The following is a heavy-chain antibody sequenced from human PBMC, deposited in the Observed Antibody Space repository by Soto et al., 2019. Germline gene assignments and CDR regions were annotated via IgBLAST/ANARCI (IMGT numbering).Heavy chain of an antibody. CDR3: ARSAISPFGGLIGPFDY. V-gene: IGHV1-3*01. D-gene: IGHD3-16*02. Sequence: ASVKVSCKASGYTFTGYAMHWVRQAPGQRLEWMAWINAGNGNTKYSQRLQGRVTITRDTSASTVYMELSSLRSEDTAVYYCARSAISPFGGLIGPFDYWGQGNLVTVSS. CDR2: INAGNGNT. J-gene: IGHJ4*02. CDR1: GYTFTGYA.